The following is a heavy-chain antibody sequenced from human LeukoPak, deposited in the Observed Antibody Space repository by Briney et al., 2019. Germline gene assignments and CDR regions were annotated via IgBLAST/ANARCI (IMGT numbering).Heavy chain of an antibody. V-gene: IGHV4-59*01. CDR3: AGRSRSAWYYDY. CDR1: GGSISTYY. CDR2: IYYSGSA. Sequence: SETLSLTCTVSGGSISTYYGNWIRQAPGKGLEWIGYIYYSGSATYDPSLKSRVTISLNTSKNQFSLKLSSVTAADTALYYCAGRSRSAWYYDYWGQGTLVIVSS. J-gene: IGHJ4*02. D-gene: IGHD6-19*01.